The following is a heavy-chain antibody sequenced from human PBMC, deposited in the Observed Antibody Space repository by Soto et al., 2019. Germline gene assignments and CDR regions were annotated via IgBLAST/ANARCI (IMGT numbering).Heavy chain of an antibody. V-gene: IGHV1-2*02. Sequence: QVQLVQSGAEVKKPGASVKVSCKTSGYTFTVYYIYWVRQAPGQGLEWMGWINPHSGGTDSSQKFQGRVTMTRDTSISTAYMELSRLRSDDTAVYYCAGTSCSSTTCPTTYWGQGTLVTVSS. CDR1: GYTFTVYY. J-gene: IGHJ4*02. D-gene: IGHD2-2*01. CDR3: AGTSCSSTTCPTTY. CDR2: INPHSGGT.